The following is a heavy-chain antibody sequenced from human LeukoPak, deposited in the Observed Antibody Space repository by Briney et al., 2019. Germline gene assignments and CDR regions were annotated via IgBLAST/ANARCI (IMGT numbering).Heavy chain of an antibody. CDR1: GGSISSSSYH. CDR2: VYYSGST. Sequence: SETLSLTCTVSGGSISSSSYHWGWIRQPPGKGLEWIGSVYYSGSTYYNPSLKSRVTISVDTSKNQFSLKLSSVTAADTAVYYCARRRPYYDFWSGYYSPGADYYGMDVWGQGTTVTVSS. D-gene: IGHD3-3*01. J-gene: IGHJ6*02. CDR3: ARRRPYYDFWSGYYSPGADYYGMDV. V-gene: IGHV4-39*01.